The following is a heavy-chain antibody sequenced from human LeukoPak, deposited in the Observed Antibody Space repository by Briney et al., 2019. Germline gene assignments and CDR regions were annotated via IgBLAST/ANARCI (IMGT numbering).Heavy chain of an antibody. D-gene: IGHD3-22*01. CDR3: AINYYDTKKPWD. CDR2: VYYSGST. Sequence: SETLSLTCTVSGGSISSYYWSWIRQPPGKGLEWIAYVYYSGSTNYNPSLKSRVTISVDTSKNQFSLKLSSVTAADTAVYYCAINYYDTKKPWDWGQGTLVTVSS. CDR1: GGSISSYY. J-gene: IGHJ4*02. V-gene: IGHV4-59*01.